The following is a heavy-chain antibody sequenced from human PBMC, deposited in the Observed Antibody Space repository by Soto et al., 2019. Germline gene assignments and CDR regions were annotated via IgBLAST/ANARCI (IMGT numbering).Heavy chain of an antibody. Sequence: EVQLVESGGGLVQPGRSLRLSCSASGFTFDNCAMHWVRQAPGKGLEWVSGISWDSTTVGYADSVKGRFTISRDDAKNSLYLQMNSLRAEDTAVYYCARDRGYDAHDYYYNAMDVWGQGTMVTVSS. J-gene: IGHJ6*02. CDR2: ISWDSTTV. CDR1: GFTFDNCA. V-gene: IGHV3-9*01. D-gene: IGHD2-15*01. CDR3: ARDRGYDAHDYYYNAMDV.